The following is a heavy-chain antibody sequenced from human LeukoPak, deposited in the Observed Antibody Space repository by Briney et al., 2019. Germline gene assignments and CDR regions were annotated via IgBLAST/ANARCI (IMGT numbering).Heavy chain of an antibody. D-gene: IGHD3-22*01. Sequence: ASVKVSCKASGGTFSSYAISWVRQAPGLGLEWVGGIIPIFGTTLYAQKFQGRVTITADKSTSTAYMELSSLRSEDTAVYYCARKVPNDSSGYYYRGQFDPWGQGTLVTVSS. V-gene: IGHV1-69*06. CDR2: IIPIFGTT. J-gene: IGHJ5*02. CDR3: ARKVPNDSSGYYYRGQFDP. CDR1: GGTFSSYA.